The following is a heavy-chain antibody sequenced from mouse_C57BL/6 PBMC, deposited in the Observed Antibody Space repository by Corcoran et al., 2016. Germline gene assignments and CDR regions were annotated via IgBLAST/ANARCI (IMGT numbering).Heavy chain of an antibody. CDR1: GYTFTDYN. CDR3: ARLVY. J-gene: IGHJ3*01. Sequence: EVQLQQSGPELVKPGASVKIPCKASGYTFTDYNMNWVKQSHGKSLEWIGDINPNNGGTSYHQKFKGKATLTVDKSSSTAYMELRRLTSEDSAVYYCARLVYWGQGTLVTVSA. D-gene: IGHD1-1*02. V-gene: IGHV1-18*01. CDR2: INPNNGGT.